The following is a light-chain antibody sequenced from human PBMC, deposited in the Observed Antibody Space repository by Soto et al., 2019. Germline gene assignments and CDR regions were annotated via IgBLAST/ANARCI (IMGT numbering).Light chain of an antibody. CDR3: SSYTTSSTPVV. Sequence: QSGLTQPASVSGSPGQSITISCTGTSSDVGGYNYVSWYQQHPGKGPKLMIYEVSNRPSGVSNRFSGSKSGNTASLTISGLQAEDEADYYCSSYTTSSTPVVFGGGTKLTVL. CDR2: EVS. J-gene: IGLJ2*01. V-gene: IGLV2-14*01. CDR1: SSDVGGYNY.